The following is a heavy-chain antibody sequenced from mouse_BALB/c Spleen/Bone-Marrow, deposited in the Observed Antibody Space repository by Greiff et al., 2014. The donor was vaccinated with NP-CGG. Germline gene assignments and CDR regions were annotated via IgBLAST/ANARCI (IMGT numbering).Heavy chain of an antibody. J-gene: IGHJ4*01. CDR2: ISTYSGNT. V-gene: IGHV1-67*01. D-gene: IGHD2-14*01. CDR3: ARGYPGYYAMDY. Sequence: VQLQQSGPELVRPGVSVKISCKGSGYTFTEYAMHWVKQSHAKGLEWIGVISTYSGNTNYNQKFKGKATLTVDKSSSTAFMELARLTSEDSAIYFCARGYPGYYAMDYWGQGTSVTVSS. CDR1: GYTFTEYA.